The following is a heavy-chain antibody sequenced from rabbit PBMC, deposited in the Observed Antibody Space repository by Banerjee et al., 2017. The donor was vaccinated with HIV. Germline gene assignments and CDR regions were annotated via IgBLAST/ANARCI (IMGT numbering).Heavy chain of an antibody. J-gene: IGHJ6*01. CDR2: IDNGDGST. D-gene: IGHD8-1*01. Sequence: GKGPEWIAWIDNGDGSTYSATWAKGRFTCSKTSSTTVTLQMTSLTVADTATYFCARDTGSSFSSYGMDLWGPGTLVTVS. CDR3: ARDTGSSFSSYGMDL. V-gene: IGHV1S40*01.